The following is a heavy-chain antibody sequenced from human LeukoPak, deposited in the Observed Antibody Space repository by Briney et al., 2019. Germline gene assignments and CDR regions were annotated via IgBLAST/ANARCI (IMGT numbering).Heavy chain of an antibody. V-gene: IGHV3-53*01. CDR1: GFTVSSNY. CDR3: ARDATSYYYYGMDV. CDR2: IYSGGST. J-gene: IGHJ6*02. Sequence: GGSLRLSCAASGFTVSSNYMSWVRQAPGKGLEWFSVIYSGGSTYYADSVKGRFTISRDNSKNTLYLQMNSLRAEDTAVYYCARDATSYYYYGMDVWGQGTTVTVSS.